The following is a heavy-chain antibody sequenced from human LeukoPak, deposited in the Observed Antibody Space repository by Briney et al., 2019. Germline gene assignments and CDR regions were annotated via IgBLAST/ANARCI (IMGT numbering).Heavy chain of an antibody. CDR1: GGSFSGYY. V-gene: IGHV4-34*01. Sequence: PSETLSLTCAVYGGSFSGYYWSWIRQPPGKGLEWIGEINHSGSTNYNPSLKSRVTISVDTSKNQFSLKLSSVTAADTAVYYCARGIDYWGQGTLVTVSS. J-gene: IGHJ4*02. CDR3: ARGIDY. CDR2: INHSGST.